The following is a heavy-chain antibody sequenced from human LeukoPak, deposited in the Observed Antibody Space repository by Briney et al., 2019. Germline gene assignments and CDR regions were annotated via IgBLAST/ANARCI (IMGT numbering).Heavy chain of an antibody. V-gene: IGHV3-30*18. CDR3: AKEWPWENFYYGMNV. D-gene: IGHD1-26*01. Sequence: PGGSLRLSCAASGFTFSSYWMSWVRQAPGKGLEWVAFISYDGSHKYYADSVKGRFTISRDNSKHTLYLQMSSLRAEDTALYYCAKEWPWENFYYGMNVWGQGTTVTVSS. J-gene: IGHJ6*02. CDR1: GFTFSSYW. CDR2: ISYDGSHK.